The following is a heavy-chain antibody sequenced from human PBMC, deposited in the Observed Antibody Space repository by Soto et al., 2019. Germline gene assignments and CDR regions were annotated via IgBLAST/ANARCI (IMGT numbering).Heavy chain of an antibody. CDR2: ISTYNCDA. CDR3: AREGPRPYYYYGMDV. V-gene: IGHV1-18*01. J-gene: IGHJ6*02. Sequence: QAQLEQSGAEVKKPGASVTVSCKSSGYTFSTSGISWVRQAPGQGLEWMGWISTYNCDANYAQRFQGRVTMTTDTSTSTTFMGLRSLTSDDTAVYYCAREGPRPYYYYGMDVWGQGTTVTVSS. CDR1: GYTFSTSG. D-gene: IGHD6-6*01.